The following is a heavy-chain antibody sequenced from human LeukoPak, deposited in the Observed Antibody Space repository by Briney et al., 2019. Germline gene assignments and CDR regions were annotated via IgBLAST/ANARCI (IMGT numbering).Heavy chain of an antibody. Sequence: SETLSLTCTVSGGSVSTGSYYWSWIRQPAGRGLEWIGHIHTSGAMNYNASLKSRVRISVETSKNQFSLRLSSVTAADTAVYFCARGILRDYYDSSGFYHRGGVGYWGQGTLVTVSS. CDR2: IHTSGAM. J-gene: IGHJ4*02. CDR3: ARGILRDYYDSSGFYHRGGVGY. D-gene: IGHD3-22*01. V-gene: IGHV4-61*09. CDR1: GGSVSTGSYY.